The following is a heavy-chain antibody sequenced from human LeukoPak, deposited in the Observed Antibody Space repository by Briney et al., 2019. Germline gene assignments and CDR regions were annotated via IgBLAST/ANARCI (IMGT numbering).Heavy chain of an antibody. CDR2: IYYTGNT. CDR3: VGRSRVVAFDY. J-gene: IGHJ4*02. Sequence: SETLSLTCTVSGVSISNHYSSWIRQPPGKGLEWIGYIYYTGNTNYNPSLKSRVTISEDTSKNQVSLKLSSVTAADTAVYYCVGRSRVVAFDYWGQGTWSPSPQ. CDR1: GVSISNHY. V-gene: IGHV4-59*08. D-gene: IGHD2-15*01.